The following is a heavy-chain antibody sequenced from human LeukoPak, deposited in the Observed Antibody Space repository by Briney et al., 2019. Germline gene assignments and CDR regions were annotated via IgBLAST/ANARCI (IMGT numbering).Heavy chain of an antibody. D-gene: IGHD6-13*01. CDR3: ARDGQAATGYYFDY. CDR1: GGSISSYY. Sequence: PSETLSLTCTVSGGSISSYYWSWIRQSAGKGLEWIGRIYTSGSTNYNPSLKSRATMSVDTSKNQFSLKLSSVTAADTAVYCCARDGQAATGYYFDYWGQGTLVTVSS. V-gene: IGHV4-4*07. CDR2: IYTSGST. J-gene: IGHJ4*02.